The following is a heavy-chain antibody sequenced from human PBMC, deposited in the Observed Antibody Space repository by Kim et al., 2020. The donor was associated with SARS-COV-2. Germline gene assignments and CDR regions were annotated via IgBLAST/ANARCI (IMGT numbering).Heavy chain of an antibody. J-gene: IGHJ6*02. CDR3: ARGFLFPGYYYGMDV. V-gene: IGHV3-13*04. Sequence: GSLRLSCAASGFTFSSYDMHWVRQATGKGLEWVSAIGTAGDTYYPGSVKGRFTISRENAKNSLYLQMNSLRAGDTAVYYCARGFLFPGYYYGMDVWGQGTTVTVSS. CDR1: GFTFSSYD. D-gene: IGHD3-10*01. CDR2: IGTAGDT.